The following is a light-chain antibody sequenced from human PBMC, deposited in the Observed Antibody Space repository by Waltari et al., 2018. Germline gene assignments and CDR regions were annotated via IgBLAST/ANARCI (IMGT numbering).Light chain of an antibody. CDR1: RSLLFSSNNNYY. CDR3: QQYDSLYT. J-gene: IGKJ2*01. CDR2: AAS. V-gene: IGKV4-1*01. Sequence: DIVMTQSPDSLAVSLGEGATINFTSSRSLLFSSNNNYYLAWYQQKPRQPPKLLIYAASSVQSRVPDRFSGSGSGTDFTLTISSLQAEDVADYYCQQYDSLYTFGQGTKLEI.